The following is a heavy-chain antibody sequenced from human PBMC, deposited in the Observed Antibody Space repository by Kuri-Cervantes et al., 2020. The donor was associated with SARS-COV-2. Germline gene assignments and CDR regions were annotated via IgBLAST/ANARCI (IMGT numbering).Heavy chain of an antibody. J-gene: IGHJ5*02. Sequence: SETLSLTCAVSGGSISSGCYTWSWLRQPPGKGLEWIGYIYHSGSTYYNPSLKSRVTISVDRSKNQFSLKLSSVTAADTAVYYCARESIAVAGTGGFDPWGQGTPVTVSS. CDR2: IYHSGST. V-gene: IGHV4-30-2*01. CDR3: ARESIAVAGTGGFDP. CDR1: GGSISSGCYT. D-gene: IGHD6-19*01.